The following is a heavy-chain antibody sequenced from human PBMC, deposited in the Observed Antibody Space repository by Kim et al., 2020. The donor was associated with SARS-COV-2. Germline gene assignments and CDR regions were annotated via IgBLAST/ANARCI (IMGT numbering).Heavy chain of an antibody. J-gene: IGHJ2*01. CDR3: AKVFDFGASIYWYFDL. Sequence: GGSLRLSCAASGFTFSKYGMHWVRQAPGKGLEWVAVVSYDGSIKYYTESVKGRFTISRDNSKNTLHLQMDSLRPEDTAVYYCAKVFDFGASIYWYFDLWG. D-gene: IGHD3-3*01. CDR2: VSYDGSIK. V-gene: IGHV3-30*18. CDR1: GFTFSKYG.